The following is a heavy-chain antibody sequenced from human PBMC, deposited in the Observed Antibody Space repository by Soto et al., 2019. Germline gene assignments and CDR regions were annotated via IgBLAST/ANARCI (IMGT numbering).Heavy chain of an antibody. CDR1: GGSFNMYA. CDR2: IIPIFDAP. J-gene: IGHJ4*02. D-gene: IGHD3-16*01. CDR3: TSAIVSGGVMGGFDY. Sequence: QVELVQSGAQVKKPGSAVKVSCKASGGSFNMYAMNWVRQAPGHGLEWMGGIIPIFDAPRYSEQFQGRVTITVDESTSTAYMELSSLRSDDTAIYYCTSAIVSGGVMGGFDYWGQGTLVTVSS. V-gene: IGHV1-69*01.